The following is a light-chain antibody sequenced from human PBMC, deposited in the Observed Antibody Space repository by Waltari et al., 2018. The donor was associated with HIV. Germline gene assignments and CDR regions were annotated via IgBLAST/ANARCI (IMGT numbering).Light chain of an antibody. J-gene: IGLJ1*01. CDR2: DVS. CDR1: SSDVGGYNY. V-gene: IGLV2-11*01. Sequence: QSALTQPRSASGSPGQSVTISCTGTSSDVGGYNYVSWYQQHPGKAPKLMIYDVSKRPSGVPGRFSGSKSGNTASLTISGLQAEDEADYYCCSYAGSYVFGTGTKVTVL. CDR3: CSYAGSYV.